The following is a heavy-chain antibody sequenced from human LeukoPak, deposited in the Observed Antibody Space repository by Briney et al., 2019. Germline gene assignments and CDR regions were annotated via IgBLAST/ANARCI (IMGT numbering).Heavy chain of an antibody. J-gene: IGHJ6*02. CDR3: ARDLVDTAIPYYYYGMDV. D-gene: IGHD5-18*01. CDR2: TIPIFGTA. CDR1: GGTFISYA. V-gene: IGHV1-69*13. Sequence: SVKVSRKASGGTFISYAISWVRQAPGQGLEWMGGTIPIFGTANYAQKFQGRVTITADESTSTAYMELSSLRSEDTAVYYCARDLVDTAIPYYYYGMDVWGQGTTVTVSS.